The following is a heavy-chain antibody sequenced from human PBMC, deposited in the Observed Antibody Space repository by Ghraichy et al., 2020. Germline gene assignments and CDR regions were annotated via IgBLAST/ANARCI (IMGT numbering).Heavy chain of an antibody. D-gene: IGHD2-15*01. CDR1: GFTFSSYS. V-gene: IGHV3-21*01. J-gene: IGHJ6*02. CDR3: AREKYCSGGSCYEYGMDV. Sequence: GGSLRLSCAASGFTFSSYSMNWVRQAPGKGQEWVSSISSSSSYIYYADSVKGRFTISRDNAKNSLYLQMNSLRAEDTAVYYCAREKYCSGGSCYEYGMDVWGQGTTVTVSS. CDR2: ISSSSSYI.